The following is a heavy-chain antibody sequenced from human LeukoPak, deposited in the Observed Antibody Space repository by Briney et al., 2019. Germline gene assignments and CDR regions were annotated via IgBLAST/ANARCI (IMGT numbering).Heavy chain of an antibody. CDR2: IQTDGSGT. CDR1: GFTFSNYW. Sequence: PGGSLRLSCAASGFTFSNYWMHWVRQAPGKGLVWVSRIQTDGSGTTYADSVKGRFTISRDNAKNTLYLQMNSLRAEDTAVYFCASERGYGMDVGGQGTTVTVSS. J-gene: IGHJ6*02. V-gene: IGHV3-74*01. CDR3: ASERGYGMDV. D-gene: IGHD3-10*01.